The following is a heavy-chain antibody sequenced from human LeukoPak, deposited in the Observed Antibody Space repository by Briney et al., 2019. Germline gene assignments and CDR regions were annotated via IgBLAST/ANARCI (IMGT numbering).Heavy chain of an antibody. D-gene: IGHD3-22*01. CDR2: ISSSSSYI. CDR3: ASHNYDSSAFDY. J-gene: IGHJ4*02. CDR1: GFTFSSYS. V-gene: IGHV3-21*01. Sequence: GGSLRLSCAASGFTFSSYSMNWVRQAPGKGLEWVSSISSSSSYIYYADSVKGRFTISRDNAKNSLYLQMNSLRAEDTAVYYCASHNYDSSAFDYWGQGTLVTVSS.